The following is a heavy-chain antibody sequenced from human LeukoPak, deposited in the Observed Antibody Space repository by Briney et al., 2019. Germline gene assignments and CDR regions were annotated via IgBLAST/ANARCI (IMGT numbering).Heavy chain of an antibody. CDR3: ARDNILTGYDY. V-gene: IGHV1-69*13. CDR1: GYTFTSNA. CDR2: IIPIFGTA. J-gene: IGHJ4*02. Sequence: GASVKVSCKASGYTFTSNAISWVRQAPGQGLEWMGGIIPIFGTANYAQKFQGRVTITADESTSTAYMELSSLRSEDTAVYYCARDNILTGYDYWGQGTLVTVSS. D-gene: IGHD3-9*01.